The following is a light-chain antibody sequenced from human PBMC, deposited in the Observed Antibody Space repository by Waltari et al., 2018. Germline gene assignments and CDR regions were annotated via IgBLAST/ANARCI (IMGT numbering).Light chain of an antibody. Sequence: SSELTQDPAVSVALGQTVRITCQGDSLRSYYASWYQQKPGQAPLLVIYGKNNRPSGIPDRFSGSSSGNTAALTITGAQAEDEADYYCNSRDSSGNHVVFGGGTKPTVL. V-gene: IGLV3-19*01. CDR2: GKN. CDR1: SLRSYY. J-gene: IGLJ2*01. CDR3: NSRDSSGNHVV.